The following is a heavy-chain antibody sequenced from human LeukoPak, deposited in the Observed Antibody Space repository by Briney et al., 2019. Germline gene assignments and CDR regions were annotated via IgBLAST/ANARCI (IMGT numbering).Heavy chain of an antibody. D-gene: IGHD3-10*01. CDR3: ARDSVLWFGELLNYYYYGMDV. CDR2: IWYDGSNK. Sequence: GGSLRLSCAASGFTFSSYGMHWVRQAPGKGLEWVAVIWYDGSNKYYADSVKGRFTTSRDNSKNTLYLQMNSLRAEDTAVYYCARDSVLWFGELLNYYYYGMDVWGQGTTVTVSS. J-gene: IGHJ6*02. CDR1: GFTFSSYG. V-gene: IGHV3-33*01.